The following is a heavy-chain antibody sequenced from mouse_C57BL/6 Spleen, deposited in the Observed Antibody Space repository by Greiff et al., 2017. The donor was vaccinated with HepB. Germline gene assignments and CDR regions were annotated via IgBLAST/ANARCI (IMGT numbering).Heavy chain of an antibody. CDR3: ARRGYYGSSLAWFAY. D-gene: IGHD1-1*01. CDR1: GFTFSDYG. CDR2: ISSGSSTI. Sequence: EVQLVESGGGLVKPGGSLKLSCAASGFTFSDYGMHWVRQAPEKGLEWVAYISSGSSTIYYADTVKGRFTISRDNAKNTLFLQMTSLRSEDTAMYYCARRGYYGSSLAWFAYWGQGTLVTVSA. V-gene: IGHV5-17*01. J-gene: IGHJ3*01.